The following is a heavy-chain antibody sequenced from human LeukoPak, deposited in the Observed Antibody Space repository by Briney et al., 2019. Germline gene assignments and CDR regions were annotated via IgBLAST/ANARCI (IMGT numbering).Heavy chain of an antibody. CDR2: ISGSGGST. Sequence: PGGSLRLSCAASGFTFSSYAMSWVRQASGKGLEWVPAISGSGGSTYYADSVKGRFTISRDNSKNTLYLQMNSLRAEDTAVYYCAKDLGVTGYYYYYMDVWGKGTTVTVSS. V-gene: IGHV3-23*01. CDR3: AKDLGVTGYYYYYMDV. D-gene: IGHD4-11*01. J-gene: IGHJ6*03. CDR1: GFTFSSYA.